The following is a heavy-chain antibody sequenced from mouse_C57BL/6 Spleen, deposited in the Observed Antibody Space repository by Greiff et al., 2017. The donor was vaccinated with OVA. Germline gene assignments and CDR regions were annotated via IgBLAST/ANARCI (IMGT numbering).Heavy chain of an antibody. CDR2: IYPRDGST. CDR1: GYTFTSYD. CDR3: ARNYGSSPNYFDY. Sequence: VKLVESGPELVKPGASVKLSCKASGYTFTSYDINWVKQRPGQGLEWIGWIYPRDGSTKYNEKFKGKATLTVDTSSSTAYMELHSLTSEDSAVYFCARNYGSSPNYFDYWGQGTTLTVSS. D-gene: IGHD1-1*01. V-gene: IGHV1-85*01. J-gene: IGHJ2*01.